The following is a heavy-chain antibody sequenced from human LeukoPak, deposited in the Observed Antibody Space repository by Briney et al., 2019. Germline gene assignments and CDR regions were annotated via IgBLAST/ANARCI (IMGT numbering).Heavy chain of an antibody. J-gene: IGHJ4*02. V-gene: IGHV4-59*01. CDR1: GGSISSYY. Sequence: PSETLSLTCTVSGGSISSYYWSWTRQPPGKGLEWIGYIYYSGSTNYNPSLKSRVTTSVDTSKNQFSLKLSSVTAADTAVYYCAGGSGRYYDSSGYPNRNTFDYWGQGTLVTVSS. D-gene: IGHD3-22*01. CDR3: AGGSGRYYDSSGYPNRNTFDY. CDR2: IYYSGST.